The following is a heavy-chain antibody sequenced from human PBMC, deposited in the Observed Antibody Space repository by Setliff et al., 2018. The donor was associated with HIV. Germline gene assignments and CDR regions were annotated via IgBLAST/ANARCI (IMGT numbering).Heavy chain of an antibody. CDR2: IHYSGST. CDR3: ARRGPQGPDLGYKAEGIDP. D-gene: IGHD3-16*01. J-gene: IGHJ5*02. V-gene: IGHV4-39*01. CDR1: GGSISSSSYY. Sequence: PSETLSLTCTVSGGSISSSSYYWDWIRQPPGKGLEWIGSIHYSGSTYYNPSLKSRITVSVDTSKNQFSLNLSSVTAADTAVYYCARRGPQGPDLGYKAEGIDPWGQGVLVTVSS.